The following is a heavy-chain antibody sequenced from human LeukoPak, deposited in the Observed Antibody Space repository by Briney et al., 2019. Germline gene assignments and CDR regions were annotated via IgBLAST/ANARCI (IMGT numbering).Heavy chain of an antibody. V-gene: IGHV3-30*18. Sequence: PGGSLRLSCAASGFTFSSYGMHWVRQAPGKGLEWVAVISYDGSNKYYADSVKGRFTISRDNSKNTLYLQMNSLRAEDTAVYYCAKDSRRPTANYGMDVWGKGTTVTVSS. CDR2: ISYDGSNK. CDR3: AKDSRRPTANYGMDV. J-gene: IGHJ6*04. CDR1: GFTFSSYG. D-gene: IGHD1-1*01.